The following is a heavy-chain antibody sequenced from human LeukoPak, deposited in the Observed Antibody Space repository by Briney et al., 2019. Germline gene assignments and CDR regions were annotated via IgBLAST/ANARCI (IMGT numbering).Heavy chain of an antibody. CDR3: AKKGYSNGWRDSYYFDC. Sequence: GGSLRLSCAASGFTCSSCGMHWVRQAPGKGLEWVAFIRSDGSNKYYADSVKGRFTISRDNSKLYLQMNSLRAEDTAVYYCAKKGYSNGWRDSYYFDCWGQGTLVTVSS. V-gene: IGHV3-30*02. CDR2: IRSDGSNK. D-gene: IGHD6-19*01. CDR1: GFTCSSCG. J-gene: IGHJ4*02.